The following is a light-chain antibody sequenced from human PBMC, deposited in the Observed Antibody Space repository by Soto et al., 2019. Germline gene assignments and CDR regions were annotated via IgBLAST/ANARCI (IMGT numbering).Light chain of an antibody. CDR3: QQSYSLFT. Sequence: DIQMTQSPSSLSASVGDRVTITCRASQSVSTYLNWYQQKPGKAPNLLIFAASHLQSGVPSRFSGSGSGTDFTLTISSLQPEDFATYYCQQSYSLFTFGPGTKVDIK. CDR1: QSVSTY. J-gene: IGKJ3*01. CDR2: AAS. V-gene: IGKV1-39*01.